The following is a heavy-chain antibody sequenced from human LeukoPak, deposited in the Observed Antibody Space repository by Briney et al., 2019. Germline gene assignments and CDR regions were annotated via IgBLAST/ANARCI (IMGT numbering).Heavy chain of an antibody. CDR1: GYTFTNYY. D-gene: IGHD5-18*01. Sequence: GASVKVSCKASGYTFTNYYIHWVRQAPGQGLEWVGLINPTDGGTTYAQKFQGRVTMTRDTSTTAVYLDLSRLTSDDTAIYYCARKITSDTYGSFLAYWGQGTLVTVSS. CDR3: ARKITSDTYGSFLAY. J-gene: IGHJ4*02. CDR2: INPTDGGT. V-gene: IGHV1-46*01.